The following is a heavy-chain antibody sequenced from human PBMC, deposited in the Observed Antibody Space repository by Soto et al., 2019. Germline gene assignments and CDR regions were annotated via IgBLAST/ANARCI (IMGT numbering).Heavy chain of an antibody. CDR1: GIAFSGCG. Sequence: QVQLVESGGGVVQPGKSLRLSCAASGIAFSGCGMFWVRQTPSKGLEWVAAISSDGSQKYYADSVKGRFTISRDNSKNTLYVQMNGLTTEETAVYYFAKNIVRGHWYFDLWGRGTLVTVSS. D-gene: IGHD5-12*01. V-gene: IGHV3-30*18. CDR2: ISSDGSQK. J-gene: IGHJ2*01. CDR3: AKNIVRGHWYFDL.